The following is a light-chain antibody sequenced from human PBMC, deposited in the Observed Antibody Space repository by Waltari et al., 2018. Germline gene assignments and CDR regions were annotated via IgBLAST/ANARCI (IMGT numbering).Light chain of an antibody. V-gene: IGKV1-5*03. CDR1: QGGSHW. CDR3: QHYSSYPYT. J-gene: IGKJ2*01. CDR2: KAS. Sequence: CRASQGGSHWLSWYQEQPGKAPKLLIYKASGLENGVPSRFSGSGSETEFSLTISGLQPDDFATYYCQHYSSYPYTFGQGTRLEIK.